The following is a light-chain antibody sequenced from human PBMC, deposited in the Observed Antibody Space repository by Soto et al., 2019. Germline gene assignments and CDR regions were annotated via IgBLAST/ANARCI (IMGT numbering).Light chain of an antibody. CDR3: AARADSLNAVI. V-gene: IGLV1-44*01. CDR1: SSNIGSHS. Sequence: QSVLTQPPSASGTPGQRVTISCSGSSSNIGSHSVDWYQQLPGTAPKLLIFRNNQRPSGVPDRFSGSKSGTSASLAISGLQSEDEADYYCAARADSLNAVIFGGGTKVTVL. CDR2: RNN. J-gene: IGLJ2*01.